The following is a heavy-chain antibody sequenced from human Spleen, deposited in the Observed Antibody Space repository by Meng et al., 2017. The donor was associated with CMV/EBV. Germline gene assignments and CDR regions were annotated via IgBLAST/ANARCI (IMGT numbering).Heavy chain of an antibody. CDR2: IYFSGTA. D-gene: IGHD2-21*01. J-gene: IGHJ2*01. CDR1: GVSISSGDYY. CDR3: ARVGLFTFGL. V-gene: IGHV4-30-4*08. Sequence: FTVSGVSISSGDYYWSWIRQPPGEGLEWIGYIYFSGTAYYNPSLRSRLSISIDTSKNQFSLNLSSVTATDSAVYYCARVGLFTFGLWGRGTLVTVSS.